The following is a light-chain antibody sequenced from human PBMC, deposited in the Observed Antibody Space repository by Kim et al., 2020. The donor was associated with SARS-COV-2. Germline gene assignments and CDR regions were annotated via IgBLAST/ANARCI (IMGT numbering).Light chain of an antibody. J-gene: IGLJ1*01. V-gene: IGLV1-40*01. CDR3: QSYDSSLSGSGV. CDR2: GNS. CDR1: SANIGAGYD. Sequence: VTISCSGSSANIGAGYDVHWYQQLPGTAPKLLIYGNSNRPSGVPDRFSGSKSGTSASLAITGLQAEDEADYYCQSYDSSLSGSGVFGTGTKVTVL.